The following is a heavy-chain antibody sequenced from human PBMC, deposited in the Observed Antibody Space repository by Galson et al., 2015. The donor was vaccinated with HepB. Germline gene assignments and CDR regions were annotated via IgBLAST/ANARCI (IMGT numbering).Heavy chain of an antibody. CDR1: GGTFSNYG. Sequence: SVKVSCKASGGTFSNYGISWVRQAPGQGLEWMGGIIPMPSIPNYAQKFQGRVTITADKSTSTVYMELSSLRSEDTALYYCARDPGGEVAYYFFDDWGQGTLVTVSS. D-gene: IGHD3-10*01. CDR2: IIPMPSIP. CDR3: ARDPGGEVAYYFFDD. J-gene: IGHJ4*02. V-gene: IGHV1-69*10.